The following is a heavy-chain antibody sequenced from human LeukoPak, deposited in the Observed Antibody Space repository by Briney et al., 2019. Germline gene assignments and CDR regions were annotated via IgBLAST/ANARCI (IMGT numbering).Heavy chain of an antibody. CDR2: FDPEDGET. J-gene: IGHJ1*01. Sequence: ASVKVSCKVSGYTLTELSMHWVRQAPGKGLEWMGGFDPEDGETIYAQKFQGRVTMTEDTSTDTAYMELSSLRSEDTAVYYCATDPPYSSSWYFQHWGQGTLVTVSS. D-gene: IGHD6-13*01. CDR3: ATDPPYSSSWYFQH. CDR1: GYTLTELS. V-gene: IGHV1-24*01.